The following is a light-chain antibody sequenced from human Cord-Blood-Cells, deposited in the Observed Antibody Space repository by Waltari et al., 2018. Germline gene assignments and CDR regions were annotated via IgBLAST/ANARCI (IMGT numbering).Light chain of an antibody. CDR1: RRDVGSYTL. Sequence: QSALTQPASVSGSPGQSITISCPGTRRDVGSYTLVSWYQHHPGKAPKLMIYEGSKRPSGFSNRFSGSKSGNTASLTISGLQAEDEADYYCCSYAGSSTVVFGGGTKLTVL. CDR2: EGS. V-gene: IGLV2-23*01. J-gene: IGLJ2*01. CDR3: CSYAGSSTVV.